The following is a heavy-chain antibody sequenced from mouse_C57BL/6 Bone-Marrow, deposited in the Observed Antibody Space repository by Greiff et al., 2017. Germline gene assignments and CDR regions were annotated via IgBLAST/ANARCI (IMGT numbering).Heavy chain of an antibody. CDR3: ARSDYGNYEWGYYFDY. CDR2: IRNKANGYTT. V-gene: IGHV7-3*01. D-gene: IGHD2-1*01. Sequence: EVQRVESGGGLVQPGGSLSLSCAASGFTFTDYYMSWVRQPPGKALEWLGFIRNKANGYTTEYSASVKGRFTISRDNSQSILYLQMNALRAEDSATYYCARSDYGNYEWGYYFDYWGQGTTLTVSS. CDR1: GFTFTDYY. J-gene: IGHJ2*01.